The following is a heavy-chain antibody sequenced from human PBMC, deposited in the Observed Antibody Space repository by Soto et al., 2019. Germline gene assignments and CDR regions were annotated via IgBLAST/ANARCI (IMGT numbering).Heavy chain of an antibody. CDR3: ARALPPVDY. CDR2: ISAYNGNT. CDR1: GYTFTSYS. J-gene: IGHJ4*02. V-gene: IGHV1-18*01. Sequence: QVQLVQSGAEVKKPGASVKVSCKASGYTFTSYSISWVRQAPGQGLEWMGWISAYNGNTNYAQKLQGSVTMTTDTTTRTAYMELSSLRSDGTAVYYCARALPPVDYWGQGTLVTVSS.